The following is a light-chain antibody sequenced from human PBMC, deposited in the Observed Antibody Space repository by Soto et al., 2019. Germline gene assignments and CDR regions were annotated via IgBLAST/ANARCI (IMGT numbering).Light chain of an antibody. V-gene: IGKV3-20*01. J-gene: IGKJ1*01. Sequence: EVVLTQSPGTLSLSPGKSATLSCRASQSVSSSYLAWYQQKPGQAPRLLIYGASYRATGVPDRFSGSGSGTDVTLTISSLEPEDFAVYYCQQYGSSPVTFGQGTKVAIK. CDR1: QSVSSSY. CDR2: GAS. CDR3: QQYGSSPVT.